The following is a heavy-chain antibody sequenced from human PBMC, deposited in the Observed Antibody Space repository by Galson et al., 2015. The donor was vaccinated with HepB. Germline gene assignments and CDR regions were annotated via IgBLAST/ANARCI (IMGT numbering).Heavy chain of an antibody. CDR3: ARGSPYGSGSYYGGRDYYYGMDV. CDR1: GYTFSSYA. V-gene: IGHV1-69*01. J-gene: IGHJ6*02. D-gene: IGHD3-10*01. Sequence: GYTFSSYAISWVRQAPGQGFEWMGGIIPIFGTANYAQKFQGRVTITADESTSTAYMELSSLRSEDTAVYYCARGSPYGSGSYYGGRDYYYGMDVWGQGTTVTVSS. CDR2: IIPIFGTA.